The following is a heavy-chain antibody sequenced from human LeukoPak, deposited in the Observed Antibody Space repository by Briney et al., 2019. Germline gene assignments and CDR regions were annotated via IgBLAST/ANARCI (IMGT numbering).Heavy chain of an antibody. J-gene: IGHJ6*03. CDR1: GYTFTSYG. V-gene: IGHV1-18*01. CDR3: ARFFWSGYYYYYYMDV. D-gene: IGHD3-3*01. Sequence: ASVMVSCKASGYTFTSYGISWVRQAPGQGLEWMGWISAYNGNTNYAQKLQGRVTMTTDTSTSTAYMELRSLRSDDTAVYYCARFFWSGYYYYYYMDVWGKGTTVTVSS. CDR2: ISAYNGNT.